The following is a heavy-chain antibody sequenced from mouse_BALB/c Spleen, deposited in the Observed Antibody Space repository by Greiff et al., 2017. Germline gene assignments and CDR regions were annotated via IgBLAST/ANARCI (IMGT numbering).Heavy chain of an antibody. Sequence: EVQLVESGGGLVKPGGSLKLSCAASGFAFSSYDMSWVRQTPEKRLEWVAYISSGGGSTYYPDTVKGRFTISRDNAKNTLYLQMSSLKSEDTAMYYCARHAYYGSSYDWYFDVWGAGTTVTVSS. D-gene: IGHD1-1*01. CDR1: GFAFSSYD. CDR2: ISSGGGST. J-gene: IGHJ1*01. V-gene: IGHV5-12-1*01. CDR3: ARHAYYGSSYDWYFDV.